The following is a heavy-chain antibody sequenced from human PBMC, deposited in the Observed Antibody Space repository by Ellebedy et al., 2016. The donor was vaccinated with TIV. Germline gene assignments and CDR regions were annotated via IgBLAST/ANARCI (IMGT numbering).Heavy chain of an antibody. CDR2: MSANGDST. CDR1: GFTFRSYA. CDR3: AKGSAATSSARYYYYYYMDV. J-gene: IGHJ6*03. Sequence: GGSLRLXCAASGFTFRSYAMSWVRQAPGKGLEWVSSMSANGDSTYYADSVTGRFTILRDNSGNTLYLQISNLRAEDTAIYYCAKGSAATSSARYYYYYYMDVWGKGTTVTVSS. D-gene: IGHD1-26*01. V-gene: IGHV3-23*01.